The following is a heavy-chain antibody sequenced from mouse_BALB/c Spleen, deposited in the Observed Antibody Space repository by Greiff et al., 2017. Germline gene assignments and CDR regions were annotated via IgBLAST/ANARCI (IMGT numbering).Heavy chain of an antibody. J-gene: IGHJ4*01. V-gene: IGHV3-2*02. Sequence: EVKLMESGPGLVKPSQSLSLTCTVTGYSITSDYAWNWIRQFPGNKLEWMGYISYSGSTSYNPSLKSRISITRDTSKNQFFLQLNSVTTEDTATYYCARGVGDAMDYWGQGTSVTVSS. D-gene: IGHD1-1*01. CDR3: ARGVGDAMDY. CDR2: ISYSGST. CDR1: GYSITSDYA.